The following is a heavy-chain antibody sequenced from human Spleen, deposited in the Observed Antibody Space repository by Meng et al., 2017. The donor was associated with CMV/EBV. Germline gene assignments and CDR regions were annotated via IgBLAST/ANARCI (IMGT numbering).Heavy chain of an antibody. D-gene: IGHD3-3*01. CDR3: ARVSTPQSSYGFWSNYAMDV. CDR1: GFTVSSNY. V-gene: IGHV3-53*01. Sequence: GESLKISCAASGFTVSSNYMTWVRQAPGKGLEWVSVIYSGGSTYYTDSVKGRFTISRDNSKNTVYLQMNNLRAEDTAVYYCARVSTPQSSYGFWSNYAMDVWGQGTTVTVSS. CDR2: IYSGGST. J-gene: IGHJ6*02.